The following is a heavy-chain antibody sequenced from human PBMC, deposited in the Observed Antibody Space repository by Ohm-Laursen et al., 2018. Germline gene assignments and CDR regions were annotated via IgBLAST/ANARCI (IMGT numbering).Heavy chain of an antibody. CDR2: IFYSGSS. D-gene: IGHD3-22*01. V-gene: IGHV4-59*11. Sequence: GTLSLTCTVSGGSMNNHYWSRIRQPPGKGLDWIGYIFYSGSSNYNPSLKSRVTMSVDTSKNQFSLKLSSVTAADTAVYYCGHGSSGYRYYFDYWGQGALVTVSS. J-gene: IGHJ4*02. CDR3: GHGSSGYRYYFDY. CDR1: GGSMNNHY.